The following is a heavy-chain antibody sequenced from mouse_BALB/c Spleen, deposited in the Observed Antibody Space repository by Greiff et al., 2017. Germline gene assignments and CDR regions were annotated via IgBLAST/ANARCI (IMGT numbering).Heavy chain of an antibody. Sequence: EVKLQESGGGLVKLGGSLKLSCAASGFTFSSYYMSWVRQTPEKRLELVAAINSNGGSTYYPDTVKGRFTISRDNAKNTLYLQMSSPKSEDTALYYCARRIYDGYQYYFDYWGQGTTLTVSS. CDR1: GFTFSSYY. J-gene: IGHJ2*01. V-gene: IGHV5-6-2*01. CDR3: ARRIYDGYQYYFDY. CDR2: INSNGGST. D-gene: IGHD2-3*01.